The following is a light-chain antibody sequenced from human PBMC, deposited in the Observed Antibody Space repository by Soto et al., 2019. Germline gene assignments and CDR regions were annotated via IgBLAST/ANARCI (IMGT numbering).Light chain of an antibody. CDR3: AAWDDSLNVYV. CDR1: SSNIGSNT. CDR2: HND. J-gene: IGLJ1*01. Sequence: QSVLTQAPSASGTPGPRVTISCSGRSSNIGSNTVDWHRQLPGTAPKLLIYHNDQRPSGVPDRFSASKSGTSASLAISGLQSEDEADFYCAAWDDSLNVYVFGTGTKVTVL. V-gene: IGLV1-44*01.